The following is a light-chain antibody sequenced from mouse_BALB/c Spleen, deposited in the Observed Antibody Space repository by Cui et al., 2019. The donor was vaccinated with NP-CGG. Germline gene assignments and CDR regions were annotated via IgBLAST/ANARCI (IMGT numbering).Light chain of an antibody. V-gene: IGLV1*01. J-gene: IGLJ1*01. Sequence: QAVVNKESALTTSPGETVTLTCRSSTGAVTTSNYANWVQEKPDHLFTGLIGGTNNRAPGVPARFSGSLIGDKAALTITGAQTEDETIYFCALWYSNHWVFGGGTTLTVL. CDR2: GTN. CDR3: ALWYSNHWV. CDR1: TGAVTTSNY.